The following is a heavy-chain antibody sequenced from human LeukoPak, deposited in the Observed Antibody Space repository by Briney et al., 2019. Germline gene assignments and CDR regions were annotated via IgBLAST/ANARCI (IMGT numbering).Heavy chain of an antibody. Sequence: GGSLRLSCAASGFTFSSYAMGWVRQAPGKGLEWVSAISGGGGSTYYGDSVKGRFTISRDDSKNTLYLQMNSLRAEDTAVYYCAKDYSSPYHYYGLDVWGQGTTVTVSS. CDR1: GFTFSSYA. CDR2: ISGGGGST. D-gene: IGHD4-4*01. J-gene: IGHJ6*02. CDR3: AKDYSSPYHYYGLDV. V-gene: IGHV3-23*01.